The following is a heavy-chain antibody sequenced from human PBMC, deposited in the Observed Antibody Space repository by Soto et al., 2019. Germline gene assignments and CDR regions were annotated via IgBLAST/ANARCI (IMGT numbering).Heavy chain of an antibody. CDR3: AKESDYYDSSGYYPFDI. Sequence: VQLVESGGGVVQPGRSLRLSCAASGFTFSSYAMSWVRQAPGKGLEWVSAISGSGGSTYYADSVKGRFTISRDNSKNTLYLQMNSLRAEDTAVYYCAKESDYYDSSGYYPFDIWGQGTMVTVSS. J-gene: IGHJ3*02. V-gene: IGHV3-23*04. CDR2: ISGSGGST. D-gene: IGHD3-22*01. CDR1: GFTFSSYA.